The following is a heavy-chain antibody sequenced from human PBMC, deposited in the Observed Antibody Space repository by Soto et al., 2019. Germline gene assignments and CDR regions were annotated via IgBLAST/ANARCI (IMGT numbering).Heavy chain of an antibody. CDR2: IYHRGST. J-gene: IGHJ2*01. CDR1: GGSISSGGYS. V-gene: IGHV4-30-2*01. CDR3: ARVPGL. Sequence: QLQLQESGSGLVKPSQTLSLTCAVSGGSISSGGYSCSWIRQPPGKGLEWIVYIYHRGSTYYNPSLKSRVTISVYGSKNQFSLKLSAVTAADTAVYYWARVPGLWGRGTLVTVSS.